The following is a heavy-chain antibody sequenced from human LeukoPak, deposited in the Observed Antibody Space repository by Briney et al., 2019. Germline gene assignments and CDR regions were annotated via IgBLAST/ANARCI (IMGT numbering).Heavy chain of an antibody. D-gene: IGHD3-3*01. CDR2: IIPIFGTA. V-gene: IGHV1-69*05. Sequence: SVKVSCKASGGTFSSYAISRVRQAPGQGLEWMGGIIPIFGTANYAQKFQGRVTITTDESTSTAYMELSSLRSEDTAVYYCARIRVGIFGVEDAFDIWGQGTMVTVSS. J-gene: IGHJ3*02. CDR3: ARIRVGIFGVEDAFDI. CDR1: GGTFSSYA.